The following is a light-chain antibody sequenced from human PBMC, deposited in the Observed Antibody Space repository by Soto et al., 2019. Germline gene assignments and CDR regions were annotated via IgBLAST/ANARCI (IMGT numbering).Light chain of an antibody. Sequence: DSQMTQSPSTLSASVGDRVTITCRASQSISIWLAWYQHKPGKAPKLLIYNAFTSESGVPSRFSGSGSGTEFTLTISSLQPDDFATYYCQQYINYPLTFGGGTKVDIK. CDR2: NAF. J-gene: IGKJ4*01. CDR1: QSISIW. V-gene: IGKV1-5*01. CDR3: QQYINYPLT.